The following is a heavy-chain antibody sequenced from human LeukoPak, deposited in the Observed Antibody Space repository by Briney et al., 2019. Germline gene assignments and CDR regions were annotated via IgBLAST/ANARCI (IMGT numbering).Heavy chain of an antibody. CDR2: ISGSGGST. D-gene: IGHD3-10*01. CDR1: GFTFSSYA. CDR3: AKDHGYYGSGSYYDY. Sequence: PGGSLRLSCAASGFTFSSYAMSWVRRAPGQGLEWVSAISGSGGSTYYADSVKGRFTISRDNSKNTLYLQMNSLRAEDTAVYYCAKDHGYYGSGSYYDYWGQGTLVTVSS. J-gene: IGHJ4*02. V-gene: IGHV3-23*01.